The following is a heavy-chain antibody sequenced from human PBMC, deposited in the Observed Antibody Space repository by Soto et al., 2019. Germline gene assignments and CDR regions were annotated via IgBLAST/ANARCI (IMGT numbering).Heavy chain of an antibody. CDR3: ARDAASGYSYGPYDY. Sequence: QVQLQESGPGLVKPSETLSLTCTVSGGSISSYYWSWIRQPPGKGLEWIGYIYYSGSTNYNPSLKSRVTISVDTSKTQFALKLSSVTAADTAVYYCARDAASGYSYGPYDYWGQGTLVTVSS. CDR2: IYYSGST. V-gene: IGHV4-59*01. CDR1: GGSISSYY. J-gene: IGHJ4*02. D-gene: IGHD5-18*01.